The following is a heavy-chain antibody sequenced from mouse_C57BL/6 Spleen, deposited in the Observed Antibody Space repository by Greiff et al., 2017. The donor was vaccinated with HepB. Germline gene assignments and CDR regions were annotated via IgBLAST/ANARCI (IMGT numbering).Heavy chain of an antibody. D-gene: IGHD1-1*01. Sequence: QVQLQQSGAELVRPGASVTLSCKASGYTFTDYEMHWVKQTPVHGLEWIGAIDPETGGTAYNQKFKGKAILTADKSSSTAYMELRSLTSEDSAVYYCTRGGATSGVGFDYWGQGTTLTVSS. J-gene: IGHJ2*01. CDR2: IDPETGGT. CDR1: GYTFTDYE. CDR3: TRGGATSGVGFDY. V-gene: IGHV1-15*01.